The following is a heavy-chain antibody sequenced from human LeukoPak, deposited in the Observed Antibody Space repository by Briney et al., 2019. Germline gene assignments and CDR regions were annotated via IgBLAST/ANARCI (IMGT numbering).Heavy chain of an antibody. CDR3: ARLSVTMVRGVIRDY. D-gene: IGHD3-10*01. CDR2: IYYSGST. V-gene: IGHV4-39*01. CDR1: GGSISSSSYY. Sequence: PSETLSLTCTVSGGSISSSSYYWGWIRQPPGKGLEWIGSIYYSGSTYYNPPLKSRVTISVDTSKNQFSLKLSSVTAADTAVYYCARLSVTMVRGVIRDYWGQGTLVTVSS. J-gene: IGHJ4*02.